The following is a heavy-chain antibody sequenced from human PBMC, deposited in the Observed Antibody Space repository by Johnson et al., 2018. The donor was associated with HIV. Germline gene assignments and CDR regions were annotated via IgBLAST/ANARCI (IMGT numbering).Heavy chain of an antibody. CDR1: GFTFSSYA. CDR2: ISYDGSNK. Sequence: QVQLVESGGGVVQPGTSLRLSCAASGFTFSSYAMHWVRQAPGKGLEWVAVISYDGSNKYYADSVKGRFTISRDNSKNTLFLQMNSLRAEDTAVYYCAREQYGGNSNAGDGFDIWGQGTMVTVSS. V-gene: IGHV3-30-3*01. CDR3: AREQYGGNSNAGDGFDI. D-gene: IGHD4-23*01. J-gene: IGHJ3*02.